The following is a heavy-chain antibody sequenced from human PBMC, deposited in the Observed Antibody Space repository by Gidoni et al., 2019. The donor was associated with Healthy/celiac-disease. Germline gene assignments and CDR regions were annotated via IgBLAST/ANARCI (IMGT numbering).Heavy chain of an antibody. CDR1: GFTFSSYW. CDR3: ASDYYYMDV. V-gene: IGHV3-7*01. CDR2: IKQDGSEK. Sequence: EVQLVESGGGLVQPGGSLSLSCAASGFTFSSYWMSWVRQAPGKGLEWVANIKQDGSEKYHVDSVKGRFTISRDNAKNSLYLQMNSLRAEDTAVYYCASDYYYMDVWGKGTTVTVSS. J-gene: IGHJ6*03.